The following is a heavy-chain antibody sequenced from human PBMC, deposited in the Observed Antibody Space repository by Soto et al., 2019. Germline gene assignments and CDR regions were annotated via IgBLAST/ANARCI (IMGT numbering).Heavy chain of an antibody. CDR3: ARLQLHYYGDPGDALDI. CDR2: ISAYNGNT. D-gene: IGHD4-17*01. J-gene: IGHJ3*02. CDR1: GYTFTSYG. Sequence: QVQLVQSGAEVKKPGASVKVSCKASGYTFTSYGISWVRQAPGQGLEWMGWISAYNGNTNYAQKLQGRVTMTTDTATSTAYRERRSLRSDDTAVYYCARLQLHYYGDPGDALDISGQGTMVTVSS. V-gene: IGHV1-18*01.